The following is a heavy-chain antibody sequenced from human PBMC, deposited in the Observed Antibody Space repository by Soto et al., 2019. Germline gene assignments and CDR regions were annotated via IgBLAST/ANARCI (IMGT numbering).Heavy chain of an antibody. CDR2: ISSSSSYT. D-gene: IGHD2-15*01. J-gene: IGHJ4*02. CDR1: GFTFIDYY. V-gene: IGHV3-11*06. Sequence: PGGSLRLSCAASGFTFIDYYMSWILQAPWKGLEWVSYISSSSSYTNYADSVKGRFTISRDDAKNSLYLQMNSLRAEDTGVYYCARDLGVALATLTLDYWGQGTLVTVSS. CDR3: ARDLGVALATLTLDY.